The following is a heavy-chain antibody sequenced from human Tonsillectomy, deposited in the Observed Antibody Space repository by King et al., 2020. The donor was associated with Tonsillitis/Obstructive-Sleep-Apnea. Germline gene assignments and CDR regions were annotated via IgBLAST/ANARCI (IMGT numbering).Heavy chain of an antibody. CDR3: AKDAATTADWYLDL. V-gene: IGHV3-9*01. CDR1: GFIFDDHA. CDR2: ISWNSGNI. J-gene: IGHJ2*01. D-gene: IGHD4-11*01. Sequence: VQLVESGGGLVQPGRSLRLSCAASGFIFDDHAMHWVRQAPGKGLEWVSGISWNSGNIDYADSVKGRFTISRDNAKNSLYLQMNSLRADDTALYYCAKDAATTADWYLDLWGRGXPVTVSS.